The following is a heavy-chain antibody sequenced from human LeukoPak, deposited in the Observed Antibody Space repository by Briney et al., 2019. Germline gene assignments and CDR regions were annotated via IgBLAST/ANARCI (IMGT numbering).Heavy chain of an antibody. Sequence: SETLSLTCTVSGGSISSTIYYWGWIRQPPGKGLEWIGSIYYRGSTYYNPSLKSRVAISVDTSKNQFSLKLSSVTAADTAVYYCARDRYFAYWGQGTLVTVSS. CDR1: GGSISSTIYY. V-gene: IGHV4-39*07. CDR3: ARDRYFAY. J-gene: IGHJ4*02. CDR2: IYYRGST. D-gene: IGHD1-14*01.